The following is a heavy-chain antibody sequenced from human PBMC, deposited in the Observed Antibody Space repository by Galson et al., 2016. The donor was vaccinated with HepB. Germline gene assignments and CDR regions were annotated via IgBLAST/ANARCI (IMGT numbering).Heavy chain of an antibody. J-gene: IGHJ2*01. CDR2: ITNRGFST. V-gene: IGHV3-23*01. CDR1: GFTFSSYA. D-gene: IGHD6-25*01. CDR3: AKVRPPYSSDWYFDL. Sequence: SLRLSCAASGFTFSSYAMSWVRQAPGKGLEWVAGITNRGFSTYYSDSVKGRFTISRDNFNNTLSLQMNSVRAEDTAVYYCAKVRPPYSSDWYFDLWGRGTLVTVSS.